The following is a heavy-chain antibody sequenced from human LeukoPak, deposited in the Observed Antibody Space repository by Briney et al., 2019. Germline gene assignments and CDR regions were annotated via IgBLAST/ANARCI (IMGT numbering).Heavy chain of an antibody. Sequence: ASVKVSCKASGGTFSSYTISWVRQAPGQGLEWLGRIIPILGIANYAQKFQGRVTITADKSTSTAYMELSSLRSEDTAVYYCASAPPLEWLSWFDPWGQGTLVTVSS. CDR3: ASAPPLEWLSWFDP. D-gene: IGHD3-3*01. CDR1: GGTFSSYT. CDR2: IIPILGIA. V-gene: IGHV1-69*02. J-gene: IGHJ5*02.